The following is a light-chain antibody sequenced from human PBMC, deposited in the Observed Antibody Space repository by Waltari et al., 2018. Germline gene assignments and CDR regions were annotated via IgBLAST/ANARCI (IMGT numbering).Light chain of an antibody. CDR1: GSDIGSYNR. J-gene: IGLJ1*01. Sequence: QSALTQPPSVSGSPGQSVTISCSGTGSDIGSYNRVSWYQQSPGTAPRLMIYEVNSRPYGVPDRFSGSKSCNTASLTISGLQAEDEADYYCSSYTTSTTQVFGTGTKVTVL. CDR2: EVN. CDR3: SSYTTSTTQV. V-gene: IGLV2-18*02.